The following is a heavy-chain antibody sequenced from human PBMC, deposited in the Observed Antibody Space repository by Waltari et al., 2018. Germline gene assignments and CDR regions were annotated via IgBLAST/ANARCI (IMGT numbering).Heavy chain of an antibody. CDR3: TTGHCGSDCYIYFY. J-gene: IGHJ4*02. V-gene: IGHV3-73*01. CDR2: SREKTNNYAM. D-gene: IGHD2-21*02. CDR1: GFTFSGSS. Sequence: EVQLVQSGGGLVQPGGSLKLSCSVSGFTFSGSSIHWVRQAPGRGRRWGCRSREKTNNYAMEYGASVKVRCPFSGDDSKNTAYLQMNSLKTEDTAVYYCTTGHCGSDCYIYFYWGLGTLVTVSS.